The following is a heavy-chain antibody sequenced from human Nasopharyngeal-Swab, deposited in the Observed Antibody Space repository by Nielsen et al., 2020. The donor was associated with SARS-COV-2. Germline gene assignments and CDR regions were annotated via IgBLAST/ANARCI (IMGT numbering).Heavy chain of an antibody. V-gene: IGHV3-73*01. D-gene: IGHD2-15*01. CDR2: VRSKGNNYAT. CDR3: TRCGGGCYSGRDY. Sequence: ESLKISCAPSGFTFSDSAIHWVRQASGKGLEWVGRVRSKGNNYATAYSASVKGRFIIFRDDPTNTAYLQMNSLKTEDTAMYYCTRCGGGCYSGRDYWGQGTLVTVSS. CDR1: GFTFSDSA. J-gene: IGHJ4*02.